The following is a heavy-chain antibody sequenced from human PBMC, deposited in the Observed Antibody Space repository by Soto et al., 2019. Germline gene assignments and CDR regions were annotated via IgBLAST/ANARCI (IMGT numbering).Heavy chain of an antibody. CDR2: ISGSGGST. D-gene: IGHD6-6*01. Sequence: GGALRLSCAASGFTFSSYALSLVRQAPGKGLEWVSAISGSGGSTYYADSVKGRFTISRDNSKNTLYLQMNSLRAEDTAVYYCAKDKIGPEYSSPDYWGQGTLVTVSS. J-gene: IGHJ4*02. CDR3: AKDKIGPEYSSPDY. V-gene: IGHV3-23*01. CDR1: GFTFSSYA.